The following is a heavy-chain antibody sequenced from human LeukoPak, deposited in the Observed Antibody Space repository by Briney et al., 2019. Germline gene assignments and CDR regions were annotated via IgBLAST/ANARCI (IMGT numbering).Heavy chain of an antibody. V-gene: IGHV6-1*01. Sequence: SQTLSLTCVISGDSVSSNSAAWNWIRQSPSRGLEWLGGIYYRSKWYNDFAVSVKSRIAINPDTSKNQFSLQLTSVTPEDTAVYYCARVSSSWSPSLSVTHYFDSWGQGALVTVSS. D-gene: IGHD6-6*01. CDR1: GDSVSSNSAA. CDR3: ARVSSSWSPSLSVTHYFDS. CDR2: IYYRSKWYN. J-gene: IGHJ4*02.